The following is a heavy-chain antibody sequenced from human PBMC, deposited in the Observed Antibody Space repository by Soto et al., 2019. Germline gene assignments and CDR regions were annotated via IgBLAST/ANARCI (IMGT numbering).Heavy chain of an antibody. J-gene: IGHJ4*02. D-gene: IGHD3-16*01. Sequence: QVQLVESGGGVVQPGRSLRLSCAASGFTFSSYGMHWVRQAPGKGLEWVAVIAYDGSNKYYADSVKGRFTISRDNSKNTLYLQMNSLRAEDTAVYYCAKTYYDYVWGTPLDYWGQGTLDTVSS. CDR3: AKTYYDYVWGTPLDY. CDR2: IAYDGSNK. V-gene: IGHV3-30*18. CDR1: GFTFSSYG.